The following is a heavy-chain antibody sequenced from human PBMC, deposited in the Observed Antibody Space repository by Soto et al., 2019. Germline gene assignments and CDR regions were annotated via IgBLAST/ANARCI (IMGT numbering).Heavy chain of an antibody. CDR3: AYRTGFDY. D-gene: IGHD1-1*01. CDR1: GFTFSVYA. J-gene: IGHJ4*02. V-gene: IGHV3-23*01. CDR2: ISERGDST. Sequence: PGGSLRLSCAASGFTFSVYAMSWVRQAPGKGLEWVSTISERGDSTYYADSVKGRFTISRENSKNTLYLQMNSLRADDTAIYYCAYRTGFDYWGQGTLVTVSS.